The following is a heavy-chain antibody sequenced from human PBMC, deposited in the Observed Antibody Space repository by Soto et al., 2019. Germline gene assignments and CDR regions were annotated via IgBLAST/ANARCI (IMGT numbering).Heavy chain of an antibody. CDR1: GFPLSNFA. Sequence: XESLRLSSAASGFPLSNFAMSWVRQAPGKGLEWVSVVSGAGITTKYAASVKGRFTVSRDNSKNTLSLQLASLRVEDTGIYYCVKRRLRGLDNGNFDYWGHGTLVTVSS. V-gene: IGHV3-23*01. CDR2: VSGAGITT. J-gene: IGHJ4*01. D-gene: IGHD4-17*01. CDR3: VKRRLRGLDNGNFDY.